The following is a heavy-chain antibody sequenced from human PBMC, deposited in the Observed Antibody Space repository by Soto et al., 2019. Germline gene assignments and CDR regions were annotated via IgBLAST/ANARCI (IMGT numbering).Heavy chain of an antibody. CDR2: IRSKANSYAT. V-gene: IGHV3-73*02. J-gene: IGHJ2*01. D-gene: IGHD6-13*01. CDR3: TRRIEAETGTGGYFDL. Sequence: EVQLVESGGGLVQPGGSLKLSCAASGFTFSGSAMHWVRQASGKGLEWVGRIRSKANSYATAYAASVKGRFTISRDDSENTAYLQMNSLNNADTAVYYCTRRIEAETGTGGYFDLWGRGNLVTVSS. CDR1: GFTFSGSA.